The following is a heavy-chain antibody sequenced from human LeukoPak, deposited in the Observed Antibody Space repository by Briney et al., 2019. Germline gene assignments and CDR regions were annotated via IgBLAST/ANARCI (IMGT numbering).Heavy chain of an antibody. CDR1: GGTFSSYA. D-gene: IGHD5-24*01. CDR3: AREGRDGYNRGYFDY. V-gene: IGHV1-69*04. J-gene: IGHJ4*02. CDR2: IIPILGIA. Sequence: SVKVSCKASGGTFSSYAISWVRQAPGQGLEWMGRIIPILGIANYAQKFQGRVTITADKSTSTAYMELSSLRSEDTAVYYCAREGRDGYNRGYFDYWGQGTLVTVSS.